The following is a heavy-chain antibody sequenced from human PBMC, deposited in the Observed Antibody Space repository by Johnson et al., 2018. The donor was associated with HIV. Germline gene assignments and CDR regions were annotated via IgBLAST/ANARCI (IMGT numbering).Heavy chain of an antibody. D-gene: IGHD6-13*01. CDR1: GFTFSSYA. J-gene: IGHJ3*02. CDR2: ISYDGINK. Sequence: QVQLVESGGGVVQPGRSLRLSCAASGFTFSSYAMHWVRQAPGKGLEWVAVISYDGINKYYADSVKGRFTISRDNSKNTLYLQMNSLRAEDTAVYYCARAIAAAGTVGVDAFDIWGQGTMVTVSS. CDR3: ARAIAAAGTVGVDAFDI. V-gene: IGHV3-30-3*01.